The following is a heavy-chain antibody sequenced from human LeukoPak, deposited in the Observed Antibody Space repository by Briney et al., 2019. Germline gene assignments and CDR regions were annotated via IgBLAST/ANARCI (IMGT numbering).Heavy chain of an antibody. V-gene: IGHV4-4*07. D-gene: IGHD4-11*01. CDR2: IYSSGST. CDR3: ARDEHDYSDYRPNYYFDY. Sequence: SETLSLTCTVSGGSINTYYWNWIRQSAGKGLEWIGRIYSSGSTNYYPSLRSRVTMSVDTSKNQFSLQLTSVTAADTAVYYCARDEHDYSDYRPNYYFDYWGQGTLVTVSS. J-gene: IGHJ4*02. CDR1: GGSINTYY.